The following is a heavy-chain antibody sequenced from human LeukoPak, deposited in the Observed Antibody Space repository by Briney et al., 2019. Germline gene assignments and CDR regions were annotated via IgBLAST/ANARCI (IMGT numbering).Heavy chain of an antibody. CDR1: GGSISSYY. CDR3: ARPRRT. J-gene: IGHJ5*02. Sequence: SETLSLTCAVSGGSISSYYWSWIRQPPGKGLEWIGYIYYSGSPNYNPSLKSRVTISVDTSKNQFSLKLSSVTAADTAVYYCARPRRTWGQGTLVTVSS. CDR2: IYYSGSP. V-gene: IGHV4-59*01.